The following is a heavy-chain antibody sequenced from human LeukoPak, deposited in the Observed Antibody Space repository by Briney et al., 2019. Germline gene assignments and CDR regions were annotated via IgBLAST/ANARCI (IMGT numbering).Heavy chain of an antibody. J-gene: IGHJ4*02. CDR2: ISAYNGNT. CDR3: ARAVGNALVVVAATHLGY. D-gene: IGHD2-15*01. V-gene: IGHV1-18*01. Sequence: ASVKVSCKVSGYTFTIYGISWVRQAPGQGLEWMGWISAYNGNTNYAQKLQGRVTMTTDTSTSTAYMELRSLRSDDTAVYYCARAVGNALVVVAATHLGYWGQGTLVTVSS. CDR1: GYTFTIYG.